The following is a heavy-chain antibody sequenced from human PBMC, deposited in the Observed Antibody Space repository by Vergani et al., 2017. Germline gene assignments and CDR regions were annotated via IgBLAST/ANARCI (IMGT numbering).Heavy chain of an antibody. J-gene: IGHJ1*01. CDR3: ATKRCSTPGCQIEYFRE. V-gene: IGHV3-30*03. CDR1: GFTSSYYG. D-gene: IGHD1-1*01. CDR2: ISYDGTQK. Sequence: QVPLVESGGGVVQPGRSLRLSCVVSGFTSSYYGMHWVRQAPGKGLEWVAVISYDGTQKYYADSVKGRFTISRDNSKSTLYLQMNSLRTEDTAVYYCATKRCSTPGCQIEYFREWGQGTLVTVSS.